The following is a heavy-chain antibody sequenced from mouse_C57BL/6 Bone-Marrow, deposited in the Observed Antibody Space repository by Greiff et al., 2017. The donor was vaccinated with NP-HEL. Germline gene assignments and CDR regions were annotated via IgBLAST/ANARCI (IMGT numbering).Heavy chain of an antibody. CDR3: ARHGYYEYYYAMDY. Sequence: QVQLQQSGPELVKPGASVKISCKASGYAFSSSWMNWVKQRPGKGLEWIGRIYPGDGDTNYNGKFKGKATLTADKFSSTAYMQLSSLTSEDSAVYFCARHGYYEYYYAMDYWGQGTSVTVSS. D-gene: IGHD2-3*01. CDR2: IYPGDGDT. V-gene: IGHV1-82*01. CDR1: GYAFSSSW. J-gene: IGHJ4*01.